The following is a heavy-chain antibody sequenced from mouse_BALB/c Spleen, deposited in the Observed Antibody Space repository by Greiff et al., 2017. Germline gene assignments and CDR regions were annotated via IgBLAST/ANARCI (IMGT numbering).Heavy chain of an antibody. V-gene: IGHV1-66*01. CDR3: ASDSSGYLAY. Sequence: QVQLKESGPELVKPGASVKISCKASGYSFTSYYIHWVKQRPGQGLEWIGWIFPGSGNTKYNEKFKGKATLTADTSSSTAYMQLSSLTSEDSAVYFCASDSSGYLAYWGQGTLVTVSA. CDR1: GYSFTSYY. D-gene: IGHD3-2*01. J-gene: IGHJ3*01. CDR2: IFPGSGNT.